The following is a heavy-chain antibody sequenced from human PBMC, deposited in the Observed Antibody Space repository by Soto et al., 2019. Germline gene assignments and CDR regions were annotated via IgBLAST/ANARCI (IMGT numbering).Heavy chain of an antibody. CDR3: ARGKFYAVDI. J-gene: IGHJ3*02. CDR2: IDHSGTT. Sequence: QVQLQESGPGLVKPSGTLSLTCAVSGVSISIPNWWAWVRQAPGKGLEWIGEIDHSGTTNYNPSLNSRVTISLDRSKNQFSLRLTSVAAADTAVYFCARGKFYAVDIWGQGTMVTVSS. V-gene: IGHV4-4*02. CDR1: GVSISIPNW.